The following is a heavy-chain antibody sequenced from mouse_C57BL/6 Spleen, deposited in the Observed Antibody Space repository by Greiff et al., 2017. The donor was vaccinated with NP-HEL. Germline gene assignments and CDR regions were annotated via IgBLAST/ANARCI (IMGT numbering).Heavy chain of an antibody. CDR3: ARVYYGSSYGFAY. V-gene: IGHV1-4*01. CDR1: GYTFTSYT. J-gene: IGHJ3*01. D-gene: IGHD1-1*01. CDR2: INPSSGYT. Sequence: QVQLKQSGAELARPGASVKMSCKASGYTFTSYTMHWVKQRPGPGLEWIGYINPSSGYTKYNQKFKDKATLTADKSSSTAYMQLSSLTSEDSAVYYCARVYYGSSYGFAYWGQGTLVTVSA.